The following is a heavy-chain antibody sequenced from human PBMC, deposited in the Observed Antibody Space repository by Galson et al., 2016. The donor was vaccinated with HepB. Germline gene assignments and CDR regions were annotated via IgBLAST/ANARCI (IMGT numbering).Heavy chain of an antibody. Sequence: SVKLSCTASGYSFTSYDIHWVRQAPGQGLEWVGLIYGSGGGTDYAQPFQGRVTITRDKSTSTVYMELTGLTAEDRAVYYCARRGYHTYDYNYWGQGTPVTVSS. J-gene: IGHJ4*02. CDR1: GYSFTSYD. D-gene: IGHD3-16*01. V-gene: IGHV1-46*01. CDR2: IYGSGGGT. CDR3: ARRGYHTYDYNY.